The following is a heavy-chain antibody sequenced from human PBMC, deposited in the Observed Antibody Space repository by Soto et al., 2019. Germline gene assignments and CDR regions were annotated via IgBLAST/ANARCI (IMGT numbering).Heavy chain of an antibody. D-gene: IGHD2-2*01. CDR2: IIPIFGTA. J-gene: IGHJ6*02. V-gene: IGHV1-69*12. CDR1: GGTFSSYA. Sequence: QVQLVQSGAEVKKPGSSVKVSCKASGGTFSSYAISWVRQAPGQGLEWMGGIIPIFGTANYAQKFQGRVTITADESTSTASMERSSPRSEDTAVYYCARHDGISTSCYYEYYDGMDAWCQGTTGTVSS. CDR3: ARHDGISTSCYYEYYDGMDA.